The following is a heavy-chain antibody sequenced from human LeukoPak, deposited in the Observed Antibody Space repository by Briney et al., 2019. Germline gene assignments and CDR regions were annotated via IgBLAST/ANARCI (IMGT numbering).Heavy chain of an antibody. CDR3: ARAYRDDSGCLDY. D-gene: IGHD1-26*01. J-gene: IGHJ4*02. Sequence: PGGSLRLSCAASGFTFSSYWMSWVRQAPGEGVEWVANIKQDGSETYYVDSVRGRFTISRDNTKNSLYLQMNSPRAEDTAVYFCARAYRDDSGCLDYWGQGTLVTVSS. CDR2: IKQDGSET. V-gene: IGHV3-7*01. CDR1: GFTFSSYW.